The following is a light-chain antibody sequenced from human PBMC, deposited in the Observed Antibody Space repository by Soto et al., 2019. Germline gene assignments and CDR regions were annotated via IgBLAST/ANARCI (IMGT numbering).Light chain of an antibody. Sequence: EIVMTQSPVTLSESPGERATLSCRASQSVSSNLAWYQLKPGQAPRLLISGASTRATGIPARFSGSGSGTEFTLTISSLQSEDFAVYYCQQYNNWPLYTFGQGTKLEIK. CDR3: QQYNNWPLYT. CDR2: GAS. V-gene: IGKV3-15*01. CDR1: QSVSSN. J-gene: IGKJ2*01.